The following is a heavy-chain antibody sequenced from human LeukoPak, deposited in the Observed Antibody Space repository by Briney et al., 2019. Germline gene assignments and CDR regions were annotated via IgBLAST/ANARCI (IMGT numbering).Heavy chain of an antibody. CDR3: ARGRGNDYGDYRYYYYMDV. CDR1: GGTFSSYA. D-gene: IGHD4-17*01. J-gene: IGHJ6*03. V-gene: IGHV1-3*03. CDR2: INAGNGDT. Sequence: ASVKVSCKASGGTFSSYAMHWVRQAPGQRLEWMGWINAGNGDTEYSQEFQGRVTITRDTSASTAYMELSSLRSEDMAVYYCARGRGNDYGDYRYYYYMDVWGKGTTVTVSS.